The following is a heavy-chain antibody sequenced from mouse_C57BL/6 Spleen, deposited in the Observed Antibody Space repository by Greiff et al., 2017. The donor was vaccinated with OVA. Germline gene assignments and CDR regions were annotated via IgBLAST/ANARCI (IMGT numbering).Heavy chain of an antibody. D-gene: IGHD1-1*01. CDR3: AREEGITAGGAWFAY. CDR2: IDPSDSYT. Sequence: VQLQQPGAELVMPGASVKLSCKASGYTFTSYWMHWVKQRPGQGLEWIGEIDPSDSYTNYNQKFKGKSTLTVDKSSSTAYMQLSSLTSEDSAVYYCAREEGITAGGAWFAYGGQGTLVTVSA. J-gene: IGHJ3*01. CDR1: GYTFTSYW. V-gene: IGHV1-69*01.